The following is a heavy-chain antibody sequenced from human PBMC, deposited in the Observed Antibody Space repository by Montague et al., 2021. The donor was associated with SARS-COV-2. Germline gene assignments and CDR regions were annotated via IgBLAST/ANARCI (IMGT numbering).Heavy chain of an antibody. CDR2: IKYDGSNK. D-gene: IGHD3/OR15-3a*01. V-gene: IGHV3-30-3*01. J-gene: IGHJ3*02. Sequence: SLRLSCAASGFTFSRYAMNWVRQAPGKGLEWVADIKYDGSNKYYVDSVKGRFTISRDNSKNTLYLQMNSLRAEDTAVYYCARVDPSIDAFDIWGQGTMVTVSS. CDR3: ARVDPSIDAFDI. CDR1: GFTFSRYA.